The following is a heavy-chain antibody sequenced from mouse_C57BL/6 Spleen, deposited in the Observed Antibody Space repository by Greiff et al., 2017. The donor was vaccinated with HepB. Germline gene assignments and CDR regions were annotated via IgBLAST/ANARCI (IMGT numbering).Heavy chain of an antibody. CDR1: GYTFTSYW. D-gene: IGHD1-1*01. Sequence: QVQLQQPGAELVKPGASVKPSCKASGYTFTSYWMHWVKQRPGRGLEWIGRIDPNSGGTKYNEKFKSKATLTVDKPSSTAYMQLSSLTSEDSAVYYCARTLITTVVGDYAMDYWGQGTSVTVSS. CDR3: ARTLITTVVGDYAMDY. CDR2: IDPNSGGT. V-gene: IGHV1-72*01. J-gene: IGHJ4*01.